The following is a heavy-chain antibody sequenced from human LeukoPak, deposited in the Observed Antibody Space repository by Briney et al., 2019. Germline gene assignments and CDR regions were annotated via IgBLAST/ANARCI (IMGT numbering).Heavy chain of an antibody. CDR3: ARGATMVRGVRYNWFDP. D-gene: IGHD3-10*01. J-gene: IGHJ5*02. V-gene: IGHV3-48*01. CDR1: GFTFSNYN. CDR2: ITLSRTTI. Sequence: PGGSLRLSCAASGFTFSNYNMNWVRQAPGKGLEWVAYITLSRTTIYYADSVKGRFTISRDNSKNTLYLQMNSLRAEDTAVYYCARGATMVRGVRYNWFDPWGQGTLVTVSS.